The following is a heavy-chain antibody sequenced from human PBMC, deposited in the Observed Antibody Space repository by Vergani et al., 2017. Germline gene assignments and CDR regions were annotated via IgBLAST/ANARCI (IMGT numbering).Heavy chain of an antibody. D-gene: IGHD3-9*01. CDR3: VRDKTYYDTLIGYAGYYFDS. CDR2: MVYNGLA. J-gene: IGHJ4*02. Sequence: QLQLQESGPGLVRPSETLSLTCTVFAYSISSGFFWGWIRHPPGKGLEWIGSMVYNGLAYYSPSLKSRVTISVHSPKNHFSLKLSSVTAADTAVYYCVRDKTYYDTLIGYAGYYFDSWGQGDLGTVS. CDR1: AYSISSGFF. V-gene: IGHV4-38-2*02.